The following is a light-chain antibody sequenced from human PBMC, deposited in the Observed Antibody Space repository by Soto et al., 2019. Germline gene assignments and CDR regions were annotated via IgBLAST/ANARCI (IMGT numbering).Light chain of an antibody. J-gene: IGKJ2*01. Sequence: DIQMTQSPSTLSASVGERITITCLASQSISNWLAWYQQKPWKAPKLLIYDASTLESGVPSSFSGSGSGTEFTLTVSSLQPDDFATYYCQQYDTFLYTFGQGTKLEIK. CDR2: DAS. CDR1: QSISNW. V-gene: IGKV1-5*01. CDR3: QQYDTFLYT.